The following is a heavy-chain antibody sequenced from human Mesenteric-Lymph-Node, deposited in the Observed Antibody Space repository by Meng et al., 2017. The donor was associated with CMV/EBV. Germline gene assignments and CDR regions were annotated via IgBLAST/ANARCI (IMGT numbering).Heavy chain of an antibody. D-gene: IGHD6-6*01. CDR3: ARGDRVAARRRAFDY. Sequence: GSLRLSCAVYGGSFSGYYWSWIRQSPDKGLEWIGEINHSGSTNYNPSLKSRVSISADTSKSQFSLKLSSVTAADTGVYFCARGDRVAARRRAFDYWGLGTQVTVSS. CDR1: GGSFSGYY. J-gene: IGHJ4*02. CDR2: INHSGST. V-gene: IGHV4-34*01.